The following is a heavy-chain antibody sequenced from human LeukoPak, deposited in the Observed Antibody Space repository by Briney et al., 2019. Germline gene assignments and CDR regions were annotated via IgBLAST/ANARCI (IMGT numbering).Heavy chain of an antibody. CDR2: IYYSGST. D-gene: IGHD3-22*01. Sequence: SETLSFTCTVSGGSISSYYWSWIRQPPGKGLEWIGYIYYSGSTNYNPSLKSRVTISVDTSKNQFSLKLSSVTAADTAVYYCARGPYYYDSSSFDYWGQGTLVTVSS. CDR1: GGSISSYY. V-gene: IGHV4-59*01. J-gene: IGHJ4*02. CDR3: ARGPYYYDSSSFDY.